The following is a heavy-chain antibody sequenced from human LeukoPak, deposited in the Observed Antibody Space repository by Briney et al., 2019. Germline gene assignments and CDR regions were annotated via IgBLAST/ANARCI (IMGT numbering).Heavy chain of an antibody. Sequence: GGSLRLSCAASGFTFSSYAMSWVRQAPGKGLEWVSAISGSGGSTYYADSVKGRSTISRDNSKNTLYLQMNGLRAEDTAVYYCAKNPRYFDWLLLPADFDYWGQGTLVTVSS. D-gene: IGHD3-9*01. V-gene: IGHV3-23*01. J-gene: IGHJ4*02. CDR2: ISGSGGST. CDR3: AKNPRYFDWLLLPADFDY. CDR1: GFTFSSYA.